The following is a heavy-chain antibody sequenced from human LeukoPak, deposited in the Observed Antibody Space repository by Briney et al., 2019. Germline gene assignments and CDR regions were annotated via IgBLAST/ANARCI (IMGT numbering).Heavy chain of an antibody. CDR2: IYYSGST. Sequence: PSEILSLTCTVSGGSVSSGSYYWSWIRQPPGKGLEWIGYIYYSGSTNYNPSLKSRVTISVDTSKNQFSLKLSSVTAADTAVYYCARQEGYCSSTSCHNHFDYWGQGTLVTVSS. CDR1: GGSVSSGSYY. CDR3: ARQEGYCSSTSCHNHFDY. D-gene: IGHD2-2*01. J-gene: IGHJ4*02. V-gene: IGHV4-61*01.